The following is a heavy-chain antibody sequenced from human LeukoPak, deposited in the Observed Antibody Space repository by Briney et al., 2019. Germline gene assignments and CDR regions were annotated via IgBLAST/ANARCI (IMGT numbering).Heavy chain of an antibody. J-gene: IGHJ4*02. Sequence: GASVKVSCKASGYTFTGYYMHWVRQAPGQGLEWMGWINPNSGGTNYAQKLQGRVTMTTDTSTSTAYMELRSLRSDDTAVYYCARSREDMVRGVIITREFNYWGQGTLVTVSS. CDR1: GYTFTGYY. CDR3: ARSREDMVRGVIITREFNY. D-gene: IGHD3-10*01. CDR2: INPNSGGT. V-gene: IGHV1-2*02.